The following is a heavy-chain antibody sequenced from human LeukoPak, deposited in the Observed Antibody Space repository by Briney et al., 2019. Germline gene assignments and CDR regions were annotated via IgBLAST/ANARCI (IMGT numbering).Heavy chain of an antibody. Sequence: KPSETLSLTCTVSDGSIGTYYWSWIRQPAGKGLEWIGRIYTSGTTTYNSSLKSRVTMSVDTSKNQLSLKLNSVTAADTAVYYCARDRGPFDSWGQGTLVTVSS. D-gene: IGHD3-10*01. V-gene: IGHV4-4*07. CDR2: IYTSGTT. J-gene: IGHJ4*02. CDR1: DGSIGTYY. CDR3: ARDRGPFDS.